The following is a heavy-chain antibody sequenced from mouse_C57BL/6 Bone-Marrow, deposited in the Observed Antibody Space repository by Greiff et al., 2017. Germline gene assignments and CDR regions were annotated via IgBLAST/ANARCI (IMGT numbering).Heavy chain of an antibody. Sequence: QVQLQQSGPELVKPGASVKISCKASGYAFSSSWMNWVKQRPGKGLEWIGRIYPGDGDTNYNGKFKGKATLTADKSSSTAYMQLSSLTSEDSAVYFCAREGFHWYFYVWGTGTTVTASS. CDR1: GYAFSSSW. J-gene: IGHJ1*03. D-gene: IGHD3-3*01. CDR3: AREGFHWYFYV. CDR2: IYPGDGDT. V-gene: IGHV1-82*01.